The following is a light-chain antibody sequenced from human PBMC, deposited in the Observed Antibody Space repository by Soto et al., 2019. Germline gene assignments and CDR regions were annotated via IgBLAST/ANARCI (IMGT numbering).Light chain of an antibody. CDR3: QKYNSAPRT. CDR2: SAS. CDR1: QAISTY. V-gene: IGKV1-27*01. J-gene: IGKJ4*01. Sequence: DIQMTQSPSSLSASVGDRVTITCRASQAISTYFAWYQQKPGKVPQLLIYSASTLQSGVPTRFSGSGSGTDFTLTISRLQPEDVATYYCQKYNSAPRTFGGGTKVEIK.